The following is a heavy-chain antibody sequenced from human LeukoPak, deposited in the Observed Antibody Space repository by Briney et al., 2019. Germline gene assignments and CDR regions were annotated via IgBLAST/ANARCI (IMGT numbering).Heavy chain of an antibody. D-gene: IGHD4-17*01. CDR1: GGSISSYY. Sequence: PSETLSLTCTVSGGSISSYYWSWIRQPSGKGLEWIGYIYYSGSTNYNPSLKSRVTISVDTSKNQFSLKLSSVTAADTAVYYCARANGYYDAFDIWGQGTMVTVSS. CDR2: IYYSGST. V-gene: IGHV4-59*01. CDR3: ARANGYYDAFDI. J-gene: IGHJ3*02.